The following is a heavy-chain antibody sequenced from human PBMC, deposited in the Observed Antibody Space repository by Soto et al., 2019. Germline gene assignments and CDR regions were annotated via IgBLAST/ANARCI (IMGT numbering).Heavy chain of an antibody. J-gene: IGHJ4*02. V-gene: IGHV3-30-3*01. CDR3: ARSYCSGGSCYLGY. CDR2: ISYDGSNK. CDR1: GFTFSSYA. Sequence: PWGSLRLSCAASGFTFSSYAMHWVRQAPGKGLEWVAVISYDGSNKYYADSVKGRFTISRDNSKNTLYLQVNSLRAEDTAVYYYARSYCSGGSCYLGYWGQGTPVTVSS. D-gene: IGHD2-15*01.